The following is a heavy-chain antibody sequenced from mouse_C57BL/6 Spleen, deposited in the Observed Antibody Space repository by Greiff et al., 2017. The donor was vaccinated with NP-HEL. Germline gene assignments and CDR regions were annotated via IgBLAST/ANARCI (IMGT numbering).Heavy chain of an antibody. CDR2: IDPEDGDT. D-gene: IGHD2-2*01. Sequence: EVQLQQSGAELVRPGASVKLSCTASGFNIKDYYMHWVKQRPEQGLEWIGRIDPEDGDTEYAPKFQGKATMTADTSSNTAYLQLSSLTSEDTAVYYCTPIYYGYDGFAYWGQGTLVTVSA. J-gene: IGHJ3*01. V-gene: IGHV14-1*01. CDR3: TPIYYGYDGFAY. CDR1: GFNIKDYY.